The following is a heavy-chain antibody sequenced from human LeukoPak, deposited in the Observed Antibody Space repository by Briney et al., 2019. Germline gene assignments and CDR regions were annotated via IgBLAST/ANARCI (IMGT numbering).Heavy chain of an antibody. CDR2: ISYDGSNK. Sequence: PGGSLRLSCAASGFTFSSYGMHRVRQAPGKGLEWVAVISYDGSNKYYADSVKGRFTISRDNSKNTLYLQMNSLRAEDTAVYYCAKDFAGPFDYWGQGTLVTVSS. CDR3: AKDFAGPFDY. CDR1: GFTFSSYG. D-gene: IGHD6-13*01. V-gene: IGHV3-30*18. J-gene: IGHJ4*02.